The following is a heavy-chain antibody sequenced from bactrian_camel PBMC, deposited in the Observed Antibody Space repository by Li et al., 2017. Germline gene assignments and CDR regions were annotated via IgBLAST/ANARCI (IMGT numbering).Heavy chain of an antibody. CDR2: INSAGGST. CDR1: GFTFSSHD. V-gene: IGHV3S40*01. CDR3: AASRTRFYSGGCQEAGFGY. Sequence: DVQLVESGGGLVQPGGSLRLSCAASGFTFSSHDMTWVRQAPGKGLEWVSTINSAGGSTYYADSVKGRFTISRSNAENALYLQMNSLKPEDTAMYYCAASRTRFYSGGCQEAGFGYWGQGTQVTVS. J-gene: IGHJ6*01. D-gene: IGHD7*01.